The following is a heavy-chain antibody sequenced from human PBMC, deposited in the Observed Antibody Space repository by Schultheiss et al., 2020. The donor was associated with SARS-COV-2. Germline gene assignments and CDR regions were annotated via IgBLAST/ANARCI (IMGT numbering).Heavy chain of an antibody. CDR2: ISYDGSNK. D-gene: IGHD3-3*01. CDR1: GFTFSSYA. CDR3: AREKSGTYYDFWSGLSLFDY. Sequence: GESLKISCAASGFTFSSYAMHWVRQAPGKGLEWVAVISYDGSNKYYADSVKGRFTISRDNSKNTLYLQMNSLRAEDTAVYYCAREKSGTYYDFWSGLSLFDYWGQGTLVTVSS. V-gene: IGHV3-30*04. J-gene: IGHJ4*02.